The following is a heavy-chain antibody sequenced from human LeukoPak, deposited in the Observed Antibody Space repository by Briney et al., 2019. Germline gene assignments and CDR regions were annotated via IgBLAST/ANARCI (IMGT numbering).Heavy chain of an antibody. CDR3: ASMGVDTTMVTPDYIQH. CDR1: GGSISSSSYY. D-gene: IGHD5-18*01. Sequence: SETRSLTCTVSGGSISSSSYYWGWIRQPPGKGVEWIGTIYYSGSTSYNTSLKSRVTIPVDTSKKPFSPTLSSVTAADTAVYYCASMGVDTTMVTPDYIQHWGQGTLVTVSS. CDR2: IYYSGST. V-gene: IGHV4-39*01. J-gene: IGHJ1*01.